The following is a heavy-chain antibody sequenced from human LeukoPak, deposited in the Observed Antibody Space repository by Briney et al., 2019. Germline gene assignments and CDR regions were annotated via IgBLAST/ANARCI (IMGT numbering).Heavy chain of an antibody. V-gene: IGHV3-7*03. CDR1: RFTFSSYW. CDR3: ARARGGYDFDY. CDR2: IKQDGSEK. Sequence: GGSLRLSCAASRFTFSSYWMSRVRQAPGKGLEWVANIKQDGSEKYYVDSVKGRFTISRDNAKNSLYLQLNSLRAEDTAVYYCARARGGYDFDYWGQGTLVTVSS. D-gene: IGHD5-12*01. J-gene: IGHJ4*02.